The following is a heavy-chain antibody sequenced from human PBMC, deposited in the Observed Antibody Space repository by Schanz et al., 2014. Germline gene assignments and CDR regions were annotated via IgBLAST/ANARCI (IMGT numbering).Heavy chain of an antibody. CDR1: GYTFTSYG. J-gene: IGHJ5*02. CDR2: ISGYNGNT. D-gene: IGHD3-10*01. CDR3: ARASRDPVRGLNWFDP. Sequence: QEQLVQSGAEVKTPGASVKVSCKASGYTFTSYGVSWVRQAPGQGLEWMGWISGYNGNTKYAQKRQGRVTMATDTSTSTAYMELRSLRSADTAVYYCARASRDPVRGLNWFDPWGQGTLVTVSS. V-gene: IGHV1-18*04.